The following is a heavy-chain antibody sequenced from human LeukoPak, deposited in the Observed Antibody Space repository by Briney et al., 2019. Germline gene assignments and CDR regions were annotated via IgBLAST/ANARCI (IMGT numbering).Heavy chain of an antibody. J-gene: IGHJ4*02. CDR1: GGSFSGYY. Sequence: SETLSLTCAVYGGSFSGYYWSWIRQPPGKGLEWIGEINHSGSTNYNPSLKSRVTISVDTSKNQFSLKLSSVTAADTAVYYCARQGVTIFGVATGDYFDYWGQGTLVTVSS. D-gene: IGHD3-3*01. V-gene: IGHV4-34*01. CDR3: ARQGVTIFGVATGDYFDY. CDR2: INHSGST.